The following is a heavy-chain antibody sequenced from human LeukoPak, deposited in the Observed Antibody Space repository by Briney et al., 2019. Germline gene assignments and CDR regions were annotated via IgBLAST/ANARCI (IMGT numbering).Heavy chain of an antibody. J-gene: IGHJ4*02. CDR1: GFTFSSYS. Sequence: GSLRLSCAASGFTFSSYSMNWVRQAPGMGLEWVSSISSSSSYIYYADSVKGRFTISRDNAKNSLYLQMNSLRAEDTAVYYCARRGGDSGYDWDYYFDYWGQGTLVTVSS. CDR3: ARRGGDSGYDWDYYFDY. V-gene: IGHV3-21*01. CDR2: ISSSSSYI. D-gene: IGHD5-12*01.